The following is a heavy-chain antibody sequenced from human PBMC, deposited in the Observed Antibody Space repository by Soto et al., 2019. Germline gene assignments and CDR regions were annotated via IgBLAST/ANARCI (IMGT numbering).Heavy chain of an antibody. CDR1: GGTFSSYA. J-gene: IGHJ4*02. D-gene: IGHD3-22*01. CDR2: IIPILGTA. Sequence: SVKVSCKASGGTFSSYAISWVRQAPGQGLEWMGGIIPILGTANYAQKFQGRVTITADESTSTAYMELSSLRSEDTAVYYCASLSYYYDSSGKRRGFDYWGQGTLVTVSS. CDR3: ASLSYYYDSSGKRRGFDY. V-gene: IGHV1-69*13.